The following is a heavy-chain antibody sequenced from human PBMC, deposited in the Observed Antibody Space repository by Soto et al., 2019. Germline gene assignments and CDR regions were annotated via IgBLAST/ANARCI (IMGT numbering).Heavy chain of an antibody. Sequence: EVQLVESGGGLVQPGGSLRLSCAASGFTFSSYYMHWVRQVPGKGLIWVSRVSNDGSSTNYADSFRGRFTVSRDNGKSTLYLPMNSLRAEDTAIYYCARGLYGDSVGYDHWGQGTLVTVSS. CDR2: VSNDGSST. CDR1: GFTFSSYY. V-gene: IGHV3-74*01. J-gene: IGHJ4*02. D-gene: IGHD4-17*01. CDR3: ARGLYGDSVGYDH.